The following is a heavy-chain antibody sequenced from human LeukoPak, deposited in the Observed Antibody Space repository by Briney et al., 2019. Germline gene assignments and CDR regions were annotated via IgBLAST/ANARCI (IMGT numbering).Heavy chain of an antibody. Sequence: GESLKISCKGSGYSFTSYWIGWVRQMPGKGLEWMGIIYPGDSDTRYSPSFQGQVTISADKSISTAYLQWSSLKASDTAMYYCARSITYYYDSSGYYYGPINDYWGQGTLVTVSS. CDR2: IYPGDSDT. D-gene: IGHD3-22*01. V-gene: IGHV5-51*01. CDR1: GYSFTSYW. J-gene: IGHJ4*02. CDR3: ARSITYYYDSSGYYYGPINDY.